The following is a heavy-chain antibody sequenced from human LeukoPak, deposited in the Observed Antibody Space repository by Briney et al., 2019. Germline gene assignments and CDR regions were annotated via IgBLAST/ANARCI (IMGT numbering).Heavy chain of an antibody. CDR1: GGTFSSYA. Sequence: SVKVSCKASGGTFSSYAISWVRQAPGQALEWMGGIIPIFGTANYAQKFQGRVTITTDESTSSAYMELSSLRSEDTAVYYCAHGGGGGAYLIDYWGQGTLVTVSS. D-gene: IGHD3-16*01. CDR2: IIPIFGTA. CDR3: AHGGGGGAYLIDY. V-gene: IGHV1-69*05. J-gene: IGHJ4*02.